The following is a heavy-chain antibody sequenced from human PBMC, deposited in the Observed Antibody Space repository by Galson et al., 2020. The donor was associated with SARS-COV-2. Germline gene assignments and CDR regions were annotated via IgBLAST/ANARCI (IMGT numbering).Heavy chain of an antibody. V-gene: IGHV4-39*01. CDR3: AGLIAAPAYYNYDMDV. CDR1: GGSISSSSYY. Sequence: PSETLSLTCTVSGGSISSSSYYWAWIRQPPGQGLEWIGNIYHSGSTYKNMSLWSRLTISVDTSKNQFSLKLSSVTAADTAMYYCAGLIAAPAYYNYDMDVWGQGATVTVSS. D-gene: IGHD6-13*01. CDR2: IYHSGST. J-gene: IGHJ6*02.